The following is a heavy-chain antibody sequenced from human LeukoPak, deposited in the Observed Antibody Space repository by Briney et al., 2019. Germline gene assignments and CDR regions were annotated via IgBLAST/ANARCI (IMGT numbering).Heavy chain of an antibody. J-gene: IGHJ4*02. CDR3: ARVSAVAGAFSY. CDR1: GYTFNTFG. Sequence: GASVKVSFKASGYTFNTFGITWVRQAPGQGLEWLGWIAVYNGDTNYAQKFQGRVTLTTDTSTNTAYMELTSLTSDDTAVYYCARVSAVAGAFSYWGQGTLVTVSS. D-gene: IGHD6-19*01. CDR2: IAVYNGDT. V-gene: IGHV1-18*01.